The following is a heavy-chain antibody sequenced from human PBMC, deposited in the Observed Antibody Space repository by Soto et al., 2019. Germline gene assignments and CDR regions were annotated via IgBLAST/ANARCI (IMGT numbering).Heavy chain of an antibody. CDR1: GFTFSSYS. J-gene: IGHJ6*02. D-gene: IGHD2-15*01. V-gene: IGHV3-21*01. CDR3: ARDGGPDIVVVVAAITWSGMDV. Sequence: GSLRLSCAASGFTFSSYSMNWVRQSPWKGLEWVSSISSSSSYIYYADSVKGRFTISRDNAKSSLYLQMNSLRAEDTAVYYCARDGGPDIVVVVAAITWSGMDVWGQGTTVTVSS. CDR2: ISSSSSYI.